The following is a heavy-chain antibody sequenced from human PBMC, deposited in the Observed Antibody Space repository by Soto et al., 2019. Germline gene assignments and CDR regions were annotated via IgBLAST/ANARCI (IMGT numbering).Heavy chain of an antibody. D-gene: IGHD3-22*01. CDR3: ARDHPYDSSGFSAPWSDP. V-gene: IGHV4-30-4*01. CDR1: GGSISSGDHY. Sequence: SETLSLTCSVSGGSISSGDHYWSWIRQPPGKGLEWIGYIYHNGSTYYNPSLKTRVTISVDTSKNQFSLKLRSVTAADTAVYYCARDHPYDSSGFSAPWSDPWGQGTLVTVS. J-gene: IGHJ5*02. CDR2: IYHNGST.